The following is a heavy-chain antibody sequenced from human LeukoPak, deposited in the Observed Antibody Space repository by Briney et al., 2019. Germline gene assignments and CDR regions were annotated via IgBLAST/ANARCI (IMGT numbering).Heavy chain of an antibody. CDR2: LWLDGKNK. Sequence: GGSLSLSFAASGFPSTNYGMQWVRQAPGKGPEWVAVLWLDGKNKHYADSVKGRFPISRDNSKNPLDLQMNSRRVEDTAGYYCARDRQWLVAVDYYYGMDVWGQGTTVTVSS. J-gene: IGHJ6*02. CDR1: GFPSTNYG. V-gene: IGHV3-33*01. D-gene: IGHD6-19*01. CDR3: ARDRQWLVAVDYYYGMDV.